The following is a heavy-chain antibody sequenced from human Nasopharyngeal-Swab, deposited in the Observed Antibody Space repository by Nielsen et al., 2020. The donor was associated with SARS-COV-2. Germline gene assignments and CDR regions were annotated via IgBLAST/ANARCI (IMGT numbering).Heavy chain of an antibody. CDR2: IKSKTDGGTT. J-gene: IGHJ3*01. D-gene: IGHD3-22*01. V-gene: IGHV3-15*01. CDR3: TTETYYYDSSGPDAFDV. CDR1: GFTFNDAW. Sequence: GEALKISWAASGFTFNDAWMSWVRQAPGKGLEWVGRIKSKTDGGTTDYAAPVKGRFTISRDDSKNTLYLQMNSLKTEDTAVYFCTTETYYYDSSGPDAFDVWGQGTMVTVSS.